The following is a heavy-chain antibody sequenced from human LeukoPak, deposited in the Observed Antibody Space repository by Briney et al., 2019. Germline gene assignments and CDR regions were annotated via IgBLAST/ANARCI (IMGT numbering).Heavy chain of an antibody. Sequence: GGSLRLSCAASGFTFSSYGMHWVRQAPGKGLEWVAVISYDGSNKYYADSVKGRFTISRDNSKNTLYLQMNSLRAEDTAVYYCAKDGQEEDSSSYYYFDYWGQGTLVTVSS. D-gene: IGHD6-13*01. CDR2: ISYDGSNK. CDR3: AKDGQEEDSSSYYYFDY. CDR1: GFTFSSYG. V-gene: IGHV3-30*18. J-gene: IGHJ4*02.